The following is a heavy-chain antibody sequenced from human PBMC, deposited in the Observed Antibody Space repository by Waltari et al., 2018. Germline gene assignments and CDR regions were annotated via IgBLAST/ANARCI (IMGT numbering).Heavy chain of an antibody. CDR3: ARIYGSGSPIPSVDY. D-gene: IGHD3-10*01. CDR2: ICHSGST. CDR1: GGSLRRRHCS. Sequence: QLQLQESGPGLVQPSETLSLTCTVSGGSLRRRHCSLVWIRQPPGKGLDWIASICHSGSTYYNPSLKSRVTISVDTSKNQFSLKLTSVTAADTAVYYCARIYGSGSPIPSVDYWGQGTLVTVSS. V-gene: IGHV4-39*01. J-gene: IGHJ4*02.